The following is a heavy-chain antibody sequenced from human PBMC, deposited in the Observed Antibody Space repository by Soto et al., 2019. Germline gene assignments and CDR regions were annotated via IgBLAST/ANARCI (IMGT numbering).Heavy chain of an antibody. D-gene: IGHD3-10*01. J-gene: IGHJ4*02. CDR1: GSTFTSSD. CDR2: VNPESGTT. V-gene: IGHV1-8*01. Sequence: QVQLVQSGPEVKKPGASVRVSCKASGSTFTSSDINWVRQATGQGLEWMGWVNPESGTTGYAQTFQGRVSMTRNTARSTAYMELSSLRSEDTAVYYCARGPPETSGVWGQGTLVTVSA. CDR3: ARGPPETSGV.